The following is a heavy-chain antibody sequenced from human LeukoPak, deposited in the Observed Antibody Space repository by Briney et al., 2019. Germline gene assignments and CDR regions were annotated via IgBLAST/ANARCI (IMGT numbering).Heavy chain of an antibody. CDR3: AKDSSGWAFDY. D-gene: IGHD6-19*01. J-gene: IGHJ4*02. Sequence: GGSLRLSCAASGFTFSTYGMHWVRQAPGKGLEWVAFIQYYESDKYYADSVKGRFTISRDNSKNTLYLQMNSLRTDDTAVYYCAKDSSGWAFDYWGQATLVTVSS. CDR1: GFTFSTYG. V-gene: IGHV3-30*02. CDR2: IQYYESDK.